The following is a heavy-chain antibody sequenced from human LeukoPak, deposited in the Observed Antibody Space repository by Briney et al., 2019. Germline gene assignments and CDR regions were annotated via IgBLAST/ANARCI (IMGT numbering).Heavy chain of an antibody. CDR2: INSDGSST. V-gene: IGHV3-74*01. J-gene: IGHJ4*02. Sequence: PGGSLRLSCAAPGSTLSSYWMRWVRQTPGKGLVWVSRINSDGSSTYYADSVKGRFTISRDNAKNTLYLQMNSLRAEDTAVYYCARRDYFDYWGQGTLVTVSS. CDR3: ARRDYFDY. CDR1: GSTLSSYW.